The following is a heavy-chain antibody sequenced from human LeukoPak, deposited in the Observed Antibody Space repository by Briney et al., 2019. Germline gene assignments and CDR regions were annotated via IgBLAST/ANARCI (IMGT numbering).Heavy chain of an antibody. CDR2: IYHSGST. CDR1: GGSISRGDHY. V-gene: IGHV4-30-2*01. CDR3: ARGRPANAFDI. Sequence: SETLSLTCIVSGGSISRGDHYWSWIRQPPGKGLEWIGYIYHSGSTYYNPSLKSRVTISVDRSKNQFSLKVNSVTAADTAVYYCARGRPANAFDIWGQGTMVTVSS. J-gene: IGHJ3*02.